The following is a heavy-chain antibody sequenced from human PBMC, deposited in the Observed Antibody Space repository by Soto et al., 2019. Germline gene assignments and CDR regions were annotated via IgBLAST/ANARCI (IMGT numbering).Heavy chain of an antibody. V-gene: IGHV3-21*01. CDR3: ARDIRRAVAGIISDY. Sequence: EVQLVESGGGLVKPGGSLRLSCAASGFTFSSYSMNWVRQAPGKGLEWVSSISSSSSYIYYADSVKGRFTISRDNAKNSLYLQMNSLRAEDTAVYYCARDIRRAVAGIISDYWGQGTLVTVSS. D-gene: IGHD6-19*01. CDR1: GFTFSSYS. CDR2: ISSSSSYI. J-gene: IGHJ4*02.